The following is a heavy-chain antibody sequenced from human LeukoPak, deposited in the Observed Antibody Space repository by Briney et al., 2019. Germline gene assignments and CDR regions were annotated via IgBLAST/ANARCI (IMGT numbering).Heavy chain of an antibody. Sequence: ASVKVSCKASGYTFTGYYMHWVRQAPGQGLEWMGWINPNSGGTNYAQKFQGRVTMTRDTSISTAYMELSRLRSDDTAVYYCARDSMVRGVIGWGYWGQGTLVTVSS. CDR1: GYTFTGYY. J-gene: IGHJ4*02. CDR2: INPNSGGT. V-gene: IGHV1-2*02. CDR3: ARDSMVRGVIGWGY. D-gene: IGHD3-10*01.